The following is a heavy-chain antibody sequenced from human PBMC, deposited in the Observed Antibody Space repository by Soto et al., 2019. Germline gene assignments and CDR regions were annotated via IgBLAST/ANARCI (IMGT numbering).Heavy chain of an antibody. Sequence: QVQLVQSGAEVKKPGASVKVSCKASGYTFTSYYMHWVRQAPGQGLEWMGIINPSGGSTTYAQKFQGRVTMTRDTATSTVYMELSSLRSEDKAMYYCARDKGGFGDSGFDPWGQGTLVTVSS. D-gene: IGHD3-10*01. J-gene: IGHJ5*02. CDR1: GYTFTSYY. V-gene: IGHV1-46*01. CDR2: INPSGGST. CDR3: ARDKGGFGDSGFDP.